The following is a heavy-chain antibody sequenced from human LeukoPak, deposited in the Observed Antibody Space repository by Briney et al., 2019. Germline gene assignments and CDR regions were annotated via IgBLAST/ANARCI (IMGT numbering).Heavy chain of an antibody. V-gene: IGHV4-31*03. Sequence: SETLSLTCTVSGGSISSGSYYWAWIRQHPGKGLERIGYIYYSGSTYYNPSLKSRVTVSEDTSKNQFSLKLTSVTAADTAVYYCARRAPSAGYFDLWGRGTLVSVSS. CDR1: GGSISSGSYY. CDR3: ARRAPSAGYFDL. J-gene: IGHJ2*01. CDR2: IYYSGST.